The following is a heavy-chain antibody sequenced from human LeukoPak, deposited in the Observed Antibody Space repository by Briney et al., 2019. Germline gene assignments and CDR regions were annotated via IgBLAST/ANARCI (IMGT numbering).Heavy chain of an antibody. CDR1: GGSISSGGYY. CDR3: AENGPWSLKY. CDR2: IYYSGST. J-gene: IGHJ4*02. Sequence: SEALSLTCTVSGGSISSGGYYWSWIRQHPGKGLEWIGYIYYSGSTYYNPSLKSRVTISLDKSNNQFSLKLNSVTAADTAVYFCAENGPWSLKYWGQGTLVTVSS. V-gene: IGHV4-31*09. D-gene: IGHD1-14*01.